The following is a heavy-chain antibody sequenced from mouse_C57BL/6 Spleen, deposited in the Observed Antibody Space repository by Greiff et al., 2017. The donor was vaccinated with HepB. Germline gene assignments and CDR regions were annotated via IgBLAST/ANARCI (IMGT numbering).Heavy chain of an antibody. J-gene: IGHJ3*01. CDR1: GYAFSSYW. V-gene: IGHV1-80*01. Sequence: QVQLKESGAELVKPGASVKISCKASGYAFSSYWMNWVKQRPGKGLEWIGQIYPGDGDTKYNAKFKGKATMTADKSSSTAYMQLSSLTSEDSAVYFCAGEEGIYYGNYWFAYWGQGTLVTVSA. D-gene: IGHD2-1*01. CDR2: IYPGDGDT. CDR3: AGEEGIYYGNYWFAY.